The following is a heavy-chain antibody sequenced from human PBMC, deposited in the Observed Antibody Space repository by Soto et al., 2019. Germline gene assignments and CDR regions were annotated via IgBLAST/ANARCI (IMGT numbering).Heavy chain of an antibody. Sequence: VQLVESGGDLVQPGGSLRLSCAASGFTFSSFYMHWVRQAPGKGLVWVARINRDGSSKNYADSVKGRFTTYRDNAKNALYLQMNSRGGDDTAGYYCARDGWAVAENWGQGTLVTVSS. CDR1: GFTFSSFY. V-gene: IGHV3-74*01. CDR2: INRDGSSK. J-gene: IGHJ4*02. D-gene: IGHD6-19*01. CDR3: ARDGWAVAEN.